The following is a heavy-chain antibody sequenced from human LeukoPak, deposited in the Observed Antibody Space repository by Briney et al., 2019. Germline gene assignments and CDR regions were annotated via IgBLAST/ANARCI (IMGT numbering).Heavy chain of an antibody. J-gene: IGHJ4*02. Sequence: SETLSLTCTVSGGSISSSSYYWGWIRQPPGKGLEWIGSIYYSGSTYYNPSLKSRVTISVDTSKNQFSLKLSSVTAADTAVYYCARHTGARDVGATTFDYWGQGTLVTVSS. CDR1: GGSISSSSYY. CDR2: IYYSGST. V-gene: IGHV4-39*01. CDR3: ARHTGARDVGATTFDY. D-gene: IGHD1-26*01.